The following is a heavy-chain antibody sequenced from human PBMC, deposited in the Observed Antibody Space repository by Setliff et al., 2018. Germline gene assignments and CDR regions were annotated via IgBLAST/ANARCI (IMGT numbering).Heavy chain of an antibody. CDR3: AKSQGASYDDSSGYVDY. CDR1: GFTFSSYA. V-gene: IGHV3-23*01. Sequence: GGSLRLSCAASGFTFSSYAMSWVRQAPGKGLEWVSAISGSGGSPYYADSVKGRFTISRDNSKNTLYLQINSLRAEDNAVYYCAKSQGASYDDSSGYVDYWGQGTLVTVSS. J-gene: IGHJ4*02. CDR2: ISGSGGSP. D-gene: IGHD3-22*01.